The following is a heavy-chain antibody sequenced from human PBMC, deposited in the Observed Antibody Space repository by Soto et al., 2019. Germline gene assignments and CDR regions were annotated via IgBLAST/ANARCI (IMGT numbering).Heavy chain of an antibody. Sequence: GGSLRLSCAASGFTSIDHYMDWVRQAPGKGLEWVGRSKSKPNNYITEYAASVKGRFTISRDESENSLYLQMNSLNTEDAAVYYCTRAGFGHGLDVWGQGTTVTVS. D-gene: IGHD3-16*01. CDR3: TRAGFGHGLDV. J-gene: IGHJ6*02. CDR2: SKSKPNNYIT. V-gene: IGHV3-72*01. CDR1: GFTSIDHY.